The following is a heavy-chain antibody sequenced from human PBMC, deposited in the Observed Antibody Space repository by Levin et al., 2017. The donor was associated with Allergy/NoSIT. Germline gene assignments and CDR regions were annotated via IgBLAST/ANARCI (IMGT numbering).Heavy chain of an antibody. V-gene: IGHV4-31*03. D-gene: IGHD3-10*01. Sequence: SETLSLTCTVSGDSMSGRDYYWTWIRQYPGRGLEWIGFIHHSGSAYYNPSLKSRLAMSLDTSKSQFSLRLTSVTVAATAVYFCARDECAWFGECYGMDVWGQGTTVIVSS. CDR2: IHHSGSA. CDR3: ARDECAWFGECYGMDV. CDR1: GDSMSGRDYY. J-gene: IGHJ6*02.